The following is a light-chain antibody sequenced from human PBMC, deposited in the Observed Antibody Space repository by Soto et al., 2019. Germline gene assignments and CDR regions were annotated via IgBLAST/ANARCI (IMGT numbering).Light chain of an antibody. V-gene: IGKV1-33*01. CDR1: QDIPNY. J-gene: IGKJ3*01. CDR2: DAS. Sequence: DIQLTQSPSSLSASVGDRITITCQASQDIPNYLNWYQQKPGKPPKLLIYDASNLQAGVPSRFSGSGSGTIFTFTISSLQPEDIGTYYCQQCAHLPFTFGPGPKVDLK. CDR3: QQCAHLPFT.